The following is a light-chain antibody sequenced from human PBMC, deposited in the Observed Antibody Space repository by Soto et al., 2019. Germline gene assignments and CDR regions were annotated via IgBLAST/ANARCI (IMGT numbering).Light chain of an antibody. CDR1: SSDVGAYNH. CDR2: EVT. Sequence: QSALTQPASVSGSPGQSITLSCTGTSSDVGAYNHVSWYQQHPGKAPKLMIYEVTYRPSGVSDRFSGSKSGNTASLTISGLQAEDEADYYCSSYTTSSTRVFGTGTKLTVL. J-gene: IGLJ1*01. V-gene: IGLV2-14*01. CDR3: SSYTTSSTRV.